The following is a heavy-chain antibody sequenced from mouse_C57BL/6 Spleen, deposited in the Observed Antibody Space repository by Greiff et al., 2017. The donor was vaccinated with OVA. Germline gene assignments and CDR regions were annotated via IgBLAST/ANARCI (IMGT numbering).Heavy chain of an antibody. CDR3: ARRSGGYFDY. V-gene: IGHV5-9*01. CDR2: ISGGGGNT. CDR1: GFTFSSYT. Sequence: EVQLVESGGGLVKPGGSLKLSCAASGFTFSSYTMSWVRQTPEKRLEWVATISGGGGNTYYPDSVKGRFTISRDNAKNTLYLQMSSLRSEDTALYYCARRSGGYFDYWGQGTTLTVSS. D-gene: IGHD1-1*02. J-gene: IGHJ2*01.